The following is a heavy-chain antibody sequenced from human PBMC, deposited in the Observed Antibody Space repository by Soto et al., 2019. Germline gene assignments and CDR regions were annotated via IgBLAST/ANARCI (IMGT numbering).Heavy chain of an antibody. CDR3: TRGSPVNWNYLVWFDS. CDR1: GDSVSSNSAT. D-gene: IGHD1-7*01. J-gene: IGHJ5*01. CDR2: TYYRSTWHN. Sequence: PSQTLSLTCAISGDSVSSNSATWNWIRQSPSRGLEWLGRTYYRSTWHNDYPLSVKSRVTINPDTSRNQFSLHLNSVTPEDTAVYDCTRGSPVNWNYLVWFDSWGQGTLVTVSS. V-gene: IGHV6-1*01.